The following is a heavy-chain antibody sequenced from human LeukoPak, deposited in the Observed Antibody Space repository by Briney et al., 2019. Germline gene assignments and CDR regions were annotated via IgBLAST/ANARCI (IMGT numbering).Heavy chain of an antibody. J-gene: IGHJ5*02. CDR2: IKGDGSEK. Sequence: GGSLRLSCAASGFTISDYWMTWVRQAPGKGLECVANIKGDGSEKNYVDSVKGRFTISRDNAKNPLYLQMNSLRAEDTALYYCVRQAGVSWGQGTLVTVSS. V-gene: IGHV3-7*01. CDR1: GFTISDYW. D-gene: IGHD6-19*01. CDR3: VRQAGVS.